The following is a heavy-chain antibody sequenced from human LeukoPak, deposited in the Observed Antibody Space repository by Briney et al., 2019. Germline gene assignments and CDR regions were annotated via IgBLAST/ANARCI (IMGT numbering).Heavy chain of an antibody. V-gene: IGHV3-15*01. D-gene: IGHD2-21*02. CDR2: IKSKTVGGTT. CDR1: GFTFSNAW. J-gene: IGHJ4*02. Sequence: GGSLRLSCAASGFTFSNAWMSWVRQAPGKGLEWVGRIKSKTVGGTTDYAAPVKGRFTISRDDSKNTVYLQMDSLKTEDTAVYYCTTSLAYCVGDCYPTRWGQGTLVTVSS. CDR3: TTSLAYCVGDCYPTR.